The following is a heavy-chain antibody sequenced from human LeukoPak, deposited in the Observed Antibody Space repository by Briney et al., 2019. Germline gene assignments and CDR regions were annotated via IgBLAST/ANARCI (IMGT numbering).Heavy chain of an antibody. D-gene: IGHD3-22*01. Sequence: PGGSLRLSCAASGSTFSTYAMHWVRQAPKKGLEYVSAISGNGGSTYYANSVKGRFTISRDNSKNTLYLQMGSLRAEDMAVYYCARLVYYYDSSGYDYWGQGTLVTVSS. J-gene: IGHJ4*02. V-gene: IGHV3-64*01. CDR2: ISGNGGST. CDR1: GSTFSTYA. CDR3: ARLVYYYDSSGYDY.